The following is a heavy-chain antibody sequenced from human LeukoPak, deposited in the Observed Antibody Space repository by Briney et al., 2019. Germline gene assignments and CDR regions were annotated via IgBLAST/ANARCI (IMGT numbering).Heavy chain of an antibody. CDR3: ARDLPYYYDSCGYGAFDI. CDR2: IYSGGST. Sequence: GGSLRLSCAASGFTVSSNYMSWVRQAPGKGLEWVSVIYSGGSTYYADSVKGRFTISRDNSKNTLYLQMNSLRAEDTAVYYCARDLPYYYDSCGYGAFDIWGQGTMVTVSS. J-gene: IGHJ3*02. V-gene: IGHV3-53*01. D-gene: IGHD3-22*01. CDR1: GFTVSSNY.